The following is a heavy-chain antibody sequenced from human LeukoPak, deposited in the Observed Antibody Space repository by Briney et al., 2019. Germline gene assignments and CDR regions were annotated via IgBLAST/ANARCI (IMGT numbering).Heavy chain of an antibody. CDR3: AADYGRLGFDP. CDR1: GGSISSGDYY. D-gene: IGHD3-10*01. CDR2: IYYSGST. V-gene: IGHV4-30-4*08. J-gene: IGHJ5*02. Sequence: PSETLSLTCTVSGGSISSGDYYCSWLRQPPGKGLEWIGYIYYSGSTYYNPSLKSRLTISVDTSKNQFSLKLNSVTAADTAMYYCAADYGRLGFDPWGQGTLVTVSS.